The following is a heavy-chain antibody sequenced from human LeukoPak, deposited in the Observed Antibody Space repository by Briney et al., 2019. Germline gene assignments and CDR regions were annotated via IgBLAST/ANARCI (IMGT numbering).Heavy chain of an antibody. J-gene: IGHJ6*03. CDR1: GFTFSDYY. CDR2: ISSSGSTI. CDR3: AREVVVVLRGYYYYYMDV. D-gene: IGHD2-2*01. V-gene: IGHV3-11*04. Sequence: GGSLRLSCAASGFTFSDYYMSWIRQAPGKGLEWVSYISSSGSTIYYADSVKGRFTISRDNAKNSLYLQMNSLRAEDTAVYYCAREVVVVLRGYYYYYMDVWGKGTTVTISS.